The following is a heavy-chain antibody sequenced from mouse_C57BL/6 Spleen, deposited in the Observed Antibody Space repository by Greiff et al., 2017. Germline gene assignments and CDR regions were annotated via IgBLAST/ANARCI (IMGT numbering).Heavy chain of an antibody. J-gene: IGHJ4*01. Sequence: VQLQQSGAELVRPGASVTLSCKASGYTFTDYEMHWVKQTPVHGLEWIGAIDPGTGGSAYNQKFKGKAILTADKYSSTAYIELRSLPSDDSADYDSTDYDDDGGYYAMDYWGQGTSVTVSS. V-gene: IGHV1-15*01. CDR2: IDPGTGGS. D-gene: IGHD2-4*01. CDR1: GYTFTDYE. CDR3: TDYDDDGGYYAMDY.